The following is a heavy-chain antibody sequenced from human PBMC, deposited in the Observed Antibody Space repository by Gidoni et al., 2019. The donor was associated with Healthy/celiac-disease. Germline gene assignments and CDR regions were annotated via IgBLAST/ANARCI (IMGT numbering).Heavy chain of an antibody. D-gene: IGHD6-13*01. J-gene: IGHJ4*02. CDR3: AKDRGIAAAGILDY. Sequence: SRDNSKNTLYLQMNSLRAEDTAVYYCAKDRGIAAAGILDYWGQGTLVTVSS. V-gene: IGHV3-23*01.